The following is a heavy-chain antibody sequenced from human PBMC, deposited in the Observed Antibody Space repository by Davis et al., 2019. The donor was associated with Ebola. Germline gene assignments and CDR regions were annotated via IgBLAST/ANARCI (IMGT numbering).Heavy chain of an antibody. CDR2: TYYKSKWYN. V-gene: IGHV6-1*01. J-gene: IGHJ6*02. CDR3: ARGWLRGGMDV. CDR1: WDSVYPAG. Sequence: HSQTSSLPCAISWDSVYPAGWNWIRQSPLRGLEWLGRTYYKSKWYNDYAVSVKSRKTINPDTSKNQYSLQLNSVTPEDTALYYCARGWLRGGMDVWGEGTTVTV. D-gene: IGHD5-18*01.